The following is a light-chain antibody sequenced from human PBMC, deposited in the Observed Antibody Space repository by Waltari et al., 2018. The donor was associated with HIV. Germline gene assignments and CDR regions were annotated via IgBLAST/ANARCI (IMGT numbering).Light chain of an antibody. CDR1: SSNIGSNY. J-gene: IGLJ2*01. Sequence: QSVLTQPPSASGTPGQRVTISCSGSSSNIGSNYVYWYQQLPGTAPKLLIQRNNQRPSGVPDRVSGSKSGTSASLAISGLRSEDEADYYCAAWDDSLSGRVFGGGTKLTVL. CDR2: RNN. CDR3: AAWDDSLSGRV. V-gene: IGLV1-47*01.